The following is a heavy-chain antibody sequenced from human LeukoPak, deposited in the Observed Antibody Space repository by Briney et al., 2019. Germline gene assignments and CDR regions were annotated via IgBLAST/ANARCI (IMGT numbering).Heavy chain of an antibody. V-gene: IGHV1-8*01. Sequence: ASVKVSCKASGYTFSSYDINWVRQATGQGLEWMGWMNPNSGNTGYAQKFQGRVTMTRNTSISTAYMKLSSLRSEDSAVYYCARAWVMTRLGDALDIWGQGTMVTVSS. CDR1: GYTFSSYD. D-gene: IGHD7-27*01. CDR2: MNPNSGNT. J-gene: IGHJ3*02. CDR3: ARAWVMTRLGDALDI.